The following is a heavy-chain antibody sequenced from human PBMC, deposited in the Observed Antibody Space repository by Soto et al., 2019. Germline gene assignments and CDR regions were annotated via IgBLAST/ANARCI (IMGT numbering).Heavy chain of an antibody. CDR2: ISSSSSTI. D-gene: IGHD6-13*01. CDR3: ARVEAAAGYYFDY. Sequence: PGGSLRLSCAASGFTFCSYSMNWVRQAPGKGLEWVSYISSSSSTIYYADSVKGRSTISRDNAKNSLYLQMNSLRAEDTAVYYCARVEAAAGYYFDYWGQGTLVTVSS. CDR1: GFTFCSYS. J-gene: IGHJ4*02. V-gene: IGHV3-48*01.